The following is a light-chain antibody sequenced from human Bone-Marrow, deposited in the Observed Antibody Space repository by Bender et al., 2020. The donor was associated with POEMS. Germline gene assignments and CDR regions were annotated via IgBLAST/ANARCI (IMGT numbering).Light chain of an antibody. CDR2: KDA. Sequence: SYELTQPPSVSVSPGQTARITCSGDALPKQYACWYQQRPGQAPLLVIYKDAMRPSGIPERFSGSKSGTSASLAISGLQSEDEADYYCVAWDASLNGPVFGVGTKLTVL. J-gene: IGLJ2*01. CDR1: ALPKQY. CDR3: VAWDASLNGPV. V-gene: IGLV3-25*02.